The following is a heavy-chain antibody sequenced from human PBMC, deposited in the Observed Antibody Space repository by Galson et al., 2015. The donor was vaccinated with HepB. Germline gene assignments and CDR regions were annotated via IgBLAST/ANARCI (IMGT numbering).Heavy chain of an antibody. CDR2: IIPIFGTA. CDR3: ARDLLSIAVAGTPSNYYGMDV. D-gene: IGHD6-19*01. V-gene: IGHV1-69*13. Sequence: SVKVSCKASGGTFSSYAISWVRQAPGQGLEWMGGIIPIFGTANYAQKFQGRVTITADESTSTAYMELSSLRSEDTAVYYCARDLLSIAVAGTPSNYYGMDVWGQGTTVTVSS. CDR1: GGTFSSYA. J-gene: IGHJ6*02.